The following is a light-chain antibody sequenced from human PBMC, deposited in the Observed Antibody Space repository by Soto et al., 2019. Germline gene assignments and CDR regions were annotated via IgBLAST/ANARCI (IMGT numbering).Light chain of an antibody. CDR3: QXXXRP. J-gene: IGKJ1*01. V-gene: IGKV3-20*01. CDR2: GAS. Sequence: NVLTHSPGTLSLSPWEIATLSCRASQSVTSDYLAWYQQNPGQAPRLLIHGASSRATGIPDRFSGSGSGTDFTLTISRLEPEDXXXYYCQXXXRPLGQGTKVDIK. CDR1: QSVTSDY.